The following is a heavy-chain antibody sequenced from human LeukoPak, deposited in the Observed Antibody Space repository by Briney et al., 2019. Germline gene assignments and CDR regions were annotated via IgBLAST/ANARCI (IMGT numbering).Heavy chain of an antibody. CDR2: IKSKTDGGTT. CDR1: GFTFSNAW. D-gene: IGHD3-3*01. CDR3: TTDFWSGYAYYYYMDV. Sequence: PGGSLRLSCAASGFTFSNAWMSRVRQAPGKGLEWVGRIKSKTDGGTTDYAAPVKGRFTISRDDSKNTLYLQMNSLKTEDTAVYYCTTDFWSGYAYYYYMDVWGKGTTVTVSS. V-gene: IGHV3-15*01. J-gene: IGHJ6*03.